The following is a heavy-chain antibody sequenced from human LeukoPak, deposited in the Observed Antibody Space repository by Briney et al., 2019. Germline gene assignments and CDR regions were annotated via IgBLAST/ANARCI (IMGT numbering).Heavy chain of an antibody. J-gene: IGHJ4*02. CDR3: AKVEDS. CDR2: ISYDGSNK. CDR1: GFTFSSYA. Sequence: GGSLRLSCAASGFTFSSYAMHWVRQAPGKGLEWVAVISYDGSNKYYADSVKGRFTISRDNSKNTLYLQMNSLRAEDTAVYYCAKVEDSWGQGTLVTVSS. D-gene: IGHD2-15*01. V-gene: IGHV3-30*04.